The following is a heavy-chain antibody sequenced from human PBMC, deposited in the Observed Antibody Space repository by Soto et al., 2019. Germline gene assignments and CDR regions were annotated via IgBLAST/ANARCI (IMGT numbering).Heavy chain of an antibody. D-gene: IGHD3-22*01. CDR2: IYWNDDK. J-gene: IGHJ4*02. V-gene: IGHV2-5*01. Sequence: ESGPTLVNPTHTLTLTCTFSGFSLSTSGVGVGWIRQPPGKALEWLALIYWNDDKRYSPSLKSRLTITKDTSKNQVVLTMTNMDPVDTATYYCAHTPTMIVPLYYFDYWGQGTLVTVSS. CDR1: GFSLSTSGVG. CDR3: AHTPTMIVPLYYFDY.